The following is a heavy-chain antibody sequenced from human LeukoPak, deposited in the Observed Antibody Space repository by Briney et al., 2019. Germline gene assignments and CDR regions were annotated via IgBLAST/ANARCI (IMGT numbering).Heavy chain of an antibody. Sequence: PGGSLRLPCAASGFTFSSYSMNWVRQAPGKGLEWVSSISSSSSYIYYADSVKGRFTISRDNAKNSLYLQMNSLRAEDTAVYYCARESVVPPTRVDYWGQGTLVTVSS. D-gene: IGHD2-15*01. CDR3: ARESVVPPTRVDY. V-gene: IGHV3-21*01. J-gene: IGHJ4*02. CDR2: ISSSSSYI. CDR1: GFTFSSYS.